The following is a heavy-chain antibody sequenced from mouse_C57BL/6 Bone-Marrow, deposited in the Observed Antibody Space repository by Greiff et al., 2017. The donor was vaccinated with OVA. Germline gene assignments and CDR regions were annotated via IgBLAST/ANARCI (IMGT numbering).Heavy chain of an antibody. Sequence: EVKLMESGGGLVQPGGSMKLSCVASGFTFSNYWMNWVRQSPEKGLEWVAQIRLKSDNYATHYAESVKGRFTISRDDSKSSVYLQMNNLRAEDTGIYYCTGGSRIAMDYWGQGTSVTVSS. CDR2: IRLKSDNYAT. D-gene: IGHD1-1*01. CDR1: GFTFSNYW. J-gene: IGHJ4*01. V-gene: IGHV6-3*01. CDR3: TGGSRIAMDY.